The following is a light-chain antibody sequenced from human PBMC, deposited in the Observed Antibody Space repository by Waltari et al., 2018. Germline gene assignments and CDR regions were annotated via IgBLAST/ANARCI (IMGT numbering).Light chain of an antibody. CDR2: DDT. V-gene: IGLV3-21*03. Sequence: SYVLTQPPSVSVVPGKTATITCGGSDIGTKSVQWYQQKPGQAPVAVVYDDTGRPSGVPERFSGYNTAPTATLTISRVEAGDEAHYFCQVWDTRSDHWVFGGGTKLTVL. CDR1: DIGTKS. J-gene: IGLJ3*02. CDR3: QVWDTRSDHWV.